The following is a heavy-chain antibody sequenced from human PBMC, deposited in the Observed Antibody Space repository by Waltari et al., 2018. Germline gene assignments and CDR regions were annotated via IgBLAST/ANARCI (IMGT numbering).Heavy chain of an antibody. CDR2: MNPNSGGT. D-gene: IGHD2-15*01. Sequence: FIDHYLHWVRQVPGQGLEWMGWMNPNSGGTNYAQKFQGRVIMTRDTSTSTAYMELSRITSDDTAIYYCARDGGFDFWGQGSLVTVSS. J-gene: IGHJ4*02. V-gene: IGHV1-2*02. CDR1: FIDHY. CDR3: ARDGGFDF.